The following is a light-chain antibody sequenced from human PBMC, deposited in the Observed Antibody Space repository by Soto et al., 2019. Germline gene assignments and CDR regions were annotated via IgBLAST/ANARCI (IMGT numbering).Light chain of an antibody. CDR2: GAS. Sequence: EIEMTQSPATLSVSPWERATLSCRASQSVSSNLAWYQQKPGQAPRLLIYGASTRATGISARFSGSGSGTEFTLTISSLQSEDFAVYSCQQYNKWPLTFGGGTKVDIK. V-gene: IGKV3-15*01. CDR1: QSVSSN. J-gene: IGKJ4*01. CDR3: QQYNKWPLT.